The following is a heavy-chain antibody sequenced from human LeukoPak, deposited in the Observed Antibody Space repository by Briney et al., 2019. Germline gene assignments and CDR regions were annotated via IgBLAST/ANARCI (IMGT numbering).Heavy chain of an antibody. Sequence: GGSLRLSCAASGFTFSSCAMSWVRQAPGKGLEWVSGISGSGGSTDYADSVKGRFTISRDNSKNTLYLRMNSLRAEDTAVYYCAKDGFDYYDSSGYYYFNYWGQGTLVTVSS. J-gene: IGHJ4*02. CDR3: AKDGFDYYDSSGYYYFNY. CDR1: GFTFSSCA. V-gene: IGHV3-23*01. CDR2: ISGSGGST. D-gene: IGHD3-22*01.